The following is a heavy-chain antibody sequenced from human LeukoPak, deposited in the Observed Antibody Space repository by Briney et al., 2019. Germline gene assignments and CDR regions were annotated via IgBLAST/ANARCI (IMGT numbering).Heavy chain of an antibody. CDR3: AKDTTNYYDSSGYYLYAFDI. D-gene: IGHD3-22*01. V-gene: IGHV3-9*01. CDR2: ISWNSGSI. CDR1: GFTFDDYA. J-gene: IGHJ3*02. Sequence: PGGSLRLSCAASGFTFDDYAMHWVRQAPGKVLEWVSGISWNSGSIGYADSVKGRFTISRDNAKNSLYLQMNSLRAEDTALYYCAKDTTNYYDSSGYYLYAFDIWGQGTMVTVSS.